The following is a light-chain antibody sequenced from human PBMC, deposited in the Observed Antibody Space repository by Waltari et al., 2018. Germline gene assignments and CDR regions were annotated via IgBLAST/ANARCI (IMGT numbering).Light chain of an antibody. V-gene: IGKV3-20*01. CDR3: QHYLRLPVT. J-gene: IGKJ1*01. CDR2: GAS. Sequence: EIALTQPPGTLSLSVWERATVSCRASESVSRALAWYQPKPCQAPRLLIYGASTRATGIPDRFSGSGSGTAFSLPISRLEPDDFAVYYCQHYLRLPVTFGQGTTVEI. CDR1: ESVSRA.